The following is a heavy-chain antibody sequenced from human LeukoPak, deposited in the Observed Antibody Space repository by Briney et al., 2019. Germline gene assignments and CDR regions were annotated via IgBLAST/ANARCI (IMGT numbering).Heavy chain of an antibody. CDR3: AHGSIAVAAEGEAFDI. V-gene: IGHV2-5*02. D-gene: IGHD6-19*01. CDR2: NYWDGDK. Sequence: ESGPTLSKATQTLTLNCTFSGFSLSTIGVGVGWIRQPPGKALEWLAPNYWDGDKRYSPSLKSRLTITKDTTKNQVVHTITNMDPVDTATYYCAHGSIAVAAEGEAFDIWGQGTMVTVSS. J-gene: IGHJ3*02. CDR1: GFSLSTIGVG.